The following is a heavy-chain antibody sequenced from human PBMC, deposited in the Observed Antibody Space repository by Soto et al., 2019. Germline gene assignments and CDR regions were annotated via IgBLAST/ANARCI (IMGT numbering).Heavy chain of an antibody. J-gene: IGHJ4*02. Sequence: QEQLQESGPRLVKPSETLSLTCSVSGGPIRGYYWTWIRQSPGRGLQRLGFISDSGKTNSDASLKGRLAISLDTSRNQFSLSLTSVTAADTALYFCARGRAIYGEWDYFDYWGQGALVTVSS. CDR1: GGPIRGYY. V-gene: IGHV4-59*01. D-gene: IGHD1-26*01. CDR2: ISDSGKT. CDR3: ARGRAIYGEWDYFDY.